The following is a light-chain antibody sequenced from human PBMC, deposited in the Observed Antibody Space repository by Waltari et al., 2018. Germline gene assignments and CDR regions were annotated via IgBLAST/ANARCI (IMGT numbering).Light chain of an antibody. Sequence: DTVMTQSPATLSVSPGEGATLSCRASQTTYTNLAWYQQKPGQVPRLLIYGSSTRATGIPARFSGSGSGTEFTLTISSLQSEDFAVYYCQQYSRWPLTFSGGTKVEIK. CDR2: GSS. J-gene: IGKJ4*01. V-gene: IGKV3-15*01. CDR1: QTTYTN. CDR3: QQYSRWPLT.